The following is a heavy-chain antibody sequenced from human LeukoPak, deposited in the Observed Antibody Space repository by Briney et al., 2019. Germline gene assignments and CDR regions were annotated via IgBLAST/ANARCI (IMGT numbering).Heavy chain of an antibody. Sequence: ASVKVSCKASGYTFTSYYMHWVRQAPGQGLEWMGIINPSGGSTSYAQKFQGRVTMTRDTSTSTDYMELSSLRSEDTAVYYCAQQLVKGSFDYWGQGTLVTVSS. J-gene: IGHJ4*02. D-gene: IGHD6-13*01. CDR1: GYTFTSYY. V-gene: IGHV1-46*03. CDR3: AQQLVKGSFDY. CDR2: INPSGGST.